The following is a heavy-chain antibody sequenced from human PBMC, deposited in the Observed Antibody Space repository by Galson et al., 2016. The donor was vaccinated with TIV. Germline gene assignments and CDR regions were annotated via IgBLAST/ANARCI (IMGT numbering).Heavy chain of an antibody. Sequence: PALVKPTQTLTLTCTFSGFSLITDGVGVGWVRQPPGKALEWLAHIYWDDDERYSPSLKSRLTITKDTSKTQVVLRMTNMDPMDTATYYCVHLPNMFYYGMDVWGQGTTVTVSS. CDR3: VHLPNMFYYGMDV. J-gene: IGHJ6*02. V-gene: IGHV2-5*02. CDR2: IYWDDDE. D-gene: IGHD3-10*02. CDR1: GFSLITDGVG.